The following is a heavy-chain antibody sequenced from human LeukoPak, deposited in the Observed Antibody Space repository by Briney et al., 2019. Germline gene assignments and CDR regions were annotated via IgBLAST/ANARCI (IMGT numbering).Heavy chain of an antibody. CDR1: GGSFSGYY. V-gene: IGHV4-34*01. Sequence: SETLSLTCAVYGGSFSGYYWSWIRQPPGKGLEWIGEINHSGSTNYNPSLKSRVTISVDTSKNQFSLKLSSVTAADTAVYYCAREKVFGWSPWFDPWGQGTLVTVSS. D-gene: IGHD3-3*01. CDR2: INHSGST. CDR3: AREKVFGWSPWFDP. J-gene: IGHJ5*02.